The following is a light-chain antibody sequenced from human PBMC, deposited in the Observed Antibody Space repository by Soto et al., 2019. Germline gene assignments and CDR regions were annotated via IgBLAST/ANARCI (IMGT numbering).Light chain of an antibody. V-gene: IGKV1-5*03. Sequence: DIQMTQSPSTLSGSVGDRVTITCRASQTISSWLAWYQQKPGKAPKLLIYKASTLKSGVPSRFSGSGSGTEFNLTMSSLQPDDFETYYCQHYNSYSEACGQGTKGDIK. CDR2: KAS. CDR3: QHYNSYSEA. J-gene: IGKJ1*01. CDR1: QTISSW.